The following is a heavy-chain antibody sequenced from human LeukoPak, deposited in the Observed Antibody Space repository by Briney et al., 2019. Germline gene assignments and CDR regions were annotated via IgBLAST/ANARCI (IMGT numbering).Heavy chain of an antibody. J-gene: IGHJ5*02. CDR3: TTDPITMVRGADPNNWFDP. V-gene: IGHV3-15*01. CDR1: GFTFSNAW. CDR2: IKSKTDGGTT. D-gene: IGHD3-10*01. Sequence: VGSLRLSCAASGFTFSNAWMSWVRQAPGKGLEWVCRIKSKTDGGTTDYAAPVKCRFTISRDDSKNTLYLQMNSLKTEDTAVYYCTTDPITMVRGADPNNWFDPWGQGTLVTVSS.